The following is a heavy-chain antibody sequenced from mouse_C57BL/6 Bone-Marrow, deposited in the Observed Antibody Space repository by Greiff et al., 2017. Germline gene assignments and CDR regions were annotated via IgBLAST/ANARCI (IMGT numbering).Heavy chain of an antibody. J-gene: IGHJ4*01. D-gene: IGHD2-3*01. Sequence: EVQLVESGGGLVKPGGSLKLSCAASGFTFSDYGMHWVRQAPEKGLEWVAYISSGSSTIYYADTVKGRFTISRDNAKNTLFLQMTRLRSEDTARDYCARRWLLGAMDYWGQGTSVTVSS. V-gene: IGHV5-17*01. CDR3: ARRWLLGAMDY. CDR2: ISSGSSTI. CDR1: GFTFSDYG.